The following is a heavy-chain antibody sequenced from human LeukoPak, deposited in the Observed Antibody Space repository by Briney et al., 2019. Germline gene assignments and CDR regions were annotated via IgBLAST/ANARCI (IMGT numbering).Heavy chain of an antibody. CDR1: GGSISSYY. CDR2: IYTSGST. CDR3: ARDEIAAAGRGFDI. D-gene: IGHD6-13*01. V-gene: IGHV4-4*07. J-gene: IGHJ3*02. Sequence: SETLSLTCTVSGGSISSYYWSWIRQPGGKGLEWIGRIYTSGSTNYNPSLKSRVTMSVDTSKNQFSLKLSSVTAADTAVYYCARDEIAAAGRGFDIWGQGTMVTVSS.